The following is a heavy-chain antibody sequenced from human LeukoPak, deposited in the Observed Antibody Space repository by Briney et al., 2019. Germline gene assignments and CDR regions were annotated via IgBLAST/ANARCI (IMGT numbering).Heavy chain of an antibody. Sequence: SVKVSCKASGGTFSSYAISWVRQAPGQRLEWMGGIIPIFGTANYAQKFQGRVTITADKSTSTAYMELSSLRSEDTAVYYCARVTGYMIEDYFDYWGQGTLVTVSS. CDR2: IIPIFGTA. CDR1: GGTFSSYA. J-gene: IGHJ4*02. D-gene: IGHD3-22*01. CDR3: ARVTGYMIEDYFDY. V-gene: IGHV1-69*06.